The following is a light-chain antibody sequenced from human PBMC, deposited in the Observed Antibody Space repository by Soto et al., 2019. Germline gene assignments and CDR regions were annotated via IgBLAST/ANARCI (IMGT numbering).Light chain of an antibody. CDR2: EVT. J-gene: IGLJ1*01. CDR3: SSYGGNSNSV. Sequence: QSVLTQPPSASGSPGQSVSVSCTGTSRDVGLYDYVSWYQQHPGKVPKLLIYEVTQRPSGVPDRFSGSKSGNTASLTVSGLQAEDEADYYCSSYGGNSNSVFGTATKVTVL. V-gene: IGLV2-8*01. CDR1: SRDVGLYDY.